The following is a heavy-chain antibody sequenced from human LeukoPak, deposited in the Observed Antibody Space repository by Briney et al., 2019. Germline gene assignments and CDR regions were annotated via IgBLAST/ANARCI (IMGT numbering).Heavy chain of an antibody. J-gene: IGHJ4*02. V-gene: IGHV3-11*04. CDR3: ARDSPGEVVTAPGDY. D-gene: IGHD2-21*02. CDR2: ISNSGDII. CDR1: GFNFSDYY. Sequence: GGSLRLSCAASGFNFSDYYMSWIRQAPGKGLEWLSYISNSGDIIYYADSVKGRFTMSRDNAKNSLYLHINSLRAEATAINYCARDSPGEVVTAPGDYWGQGILVTVSS.